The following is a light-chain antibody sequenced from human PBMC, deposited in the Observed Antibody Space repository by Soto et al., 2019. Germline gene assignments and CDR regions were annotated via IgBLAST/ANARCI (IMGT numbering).Light chain of an antibody. CDR2: GAS. J-gene: IGKJ1*01. CDR3: QQYGSSPRT. V-gene: IGKV3-20*01. CDR1: QTLRGRY. Sequence: DMGVAQSAGTLSLYPGERATLSCRASQTLRGRYLAWYQQKPGQAPRLLIYGASTRATGIADRFSGSGSGTDYTLTISRLEPEDFALYYCQQYGSSPRTFGQGTKVAI.